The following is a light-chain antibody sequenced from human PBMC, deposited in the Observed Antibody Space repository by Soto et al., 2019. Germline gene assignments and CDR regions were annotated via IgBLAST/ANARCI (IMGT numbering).Light chain of an antibody. CDR1: QSVSSN. J-gene: IGKJ1*01. CDR2: GAS. V-gene: IGKV3-15*01. CDR3: QQYNNWPRT. Sequence: EIVMTQSPATPSVSPGERAPLSCRASQSVSSNLAWYQQKPGQAPRLLIYGASTRATGIPARFSGSGSGTEFTLTISSLQSEDFAVYYCQQYNNWPRTFGQGTKVEIK.